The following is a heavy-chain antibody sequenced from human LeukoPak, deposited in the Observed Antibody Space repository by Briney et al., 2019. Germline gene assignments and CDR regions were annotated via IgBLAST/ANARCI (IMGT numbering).Heavy chain of an antibody. V-gene: IGHV3-9*01. J-gene: IGHJ6*02. Sequence: GRSLRLSCAASGFTFDDYAMHWVRQAPGKGLEWVSGISWNSGSIGYADSVKGRFTISRDNAKNSLYLQMNSLRAEDTAVYYCARLRYYGMDVWGQGTTVTVSS. CDR3: ARLRYYGMDV. D-gene: IGHD2-15*01. CDR1: GFTFDDYA. CDR2: ISWNSGSI.